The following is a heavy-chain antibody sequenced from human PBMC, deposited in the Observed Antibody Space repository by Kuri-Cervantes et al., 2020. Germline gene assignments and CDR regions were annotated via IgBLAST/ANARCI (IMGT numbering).Heavy chain of an antibody. CDR1: GDSVSSGSYY. CDR3: AREGYY. Sequence: GSLRLSCTVSGDSVSSGSYYWSWIRQPPGKGLEWIGESNHSGSTNYNPSLKSRVIISVDTSKNQFSLNLSSVTAADTAVYYCAREGYYWGQGTLVTVSS. CDR2: SNHSGST. J-gene: IGHJ4*02. V-gene: IGHV4-39*07.